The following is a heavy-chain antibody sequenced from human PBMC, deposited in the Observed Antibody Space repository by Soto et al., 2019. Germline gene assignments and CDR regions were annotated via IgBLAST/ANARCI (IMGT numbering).Heavy chain of an antibody. Sequence: PGESLKISCKGSGYRFTSYWIGWVRQMPGKGLEWLGIIYPGDSDTRYSPSFQGQVTISADKSISTAYLQWSSLKASDTAMYYCARHRYCSGGSCPRGYYGMDVWGQGTTVTVSS. CDR1: GYRFTSYW. CDR3: ARHRYCSGGSCPRGYYGMDV. CDR2: IYPGDSDT. V-gene: IGHV5-51*01. J-gene: IGHJ6*02. D-gene: IGHD2-15*01.